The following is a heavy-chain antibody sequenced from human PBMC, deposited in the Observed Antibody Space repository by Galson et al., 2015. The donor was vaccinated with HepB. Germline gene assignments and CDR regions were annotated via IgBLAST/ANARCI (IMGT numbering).Heavy chain of an antibody. CDR2: ISDGGRGT. D-gene: IGHD2-15*01. J-gene: IGHJ4*02. CDR3: AKGTLSSCSGASCYPLDS. V-gene: IGHV3-23*01. CDR1: GFTFSTYA. Sequence: SLRLSCAASGFTFSTYAMTWFRQAPGKGLECVSLISDGGRGTYYTDSVRGRFIISRDNSKNTLYLQMNRLRVEDTAIYFCAKGTLSSCSGASCYPLDSWGQGTLVTVSS.